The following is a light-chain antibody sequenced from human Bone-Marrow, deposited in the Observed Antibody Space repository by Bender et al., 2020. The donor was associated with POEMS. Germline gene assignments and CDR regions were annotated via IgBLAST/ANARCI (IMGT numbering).Light chain of an antibody. CDR1: KLGDKY. CDR2: KDK. V-gene: IGLV3-1*01. J-gene: IGLJ2*01. Sequence: SYELTQPPSVSVSPGETASIACSGEKLGDKYVTWYQQKPGQSPLLVIYKDKQRPSGVPERFSGSNFGTTATLTISGTQAVDEADYYCQAWDSTTTHVVFGGGTKLTVL. CDR3: QAWDSTTTHVV.